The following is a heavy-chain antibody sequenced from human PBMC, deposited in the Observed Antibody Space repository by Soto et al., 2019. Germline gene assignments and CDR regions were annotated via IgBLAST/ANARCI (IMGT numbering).Heavy chain of an antibody. CDR2: IYSGGST. CDR3: ARERRVRGVIIWGWFDP. V-gene: IGHV3-53*01. CDR1: GFTVSSNY. D-gene: IGHD3-10*01. J-gene: IGHJ5*02. Sequence: GGSLRLSCAASGFTVSSNYMSWVRQAPGKGLEWVSAIYSGGSTYYADSVKGRFTISRDNSKNTLYLQMNSLRAEDTAVYYCARERRVRGVIIWGWFDPWGQGTLVTVSS.